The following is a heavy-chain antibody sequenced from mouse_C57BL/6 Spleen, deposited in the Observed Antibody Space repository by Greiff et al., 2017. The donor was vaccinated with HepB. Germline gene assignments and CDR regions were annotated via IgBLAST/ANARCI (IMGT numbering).Heavy chain of an antibody. Sequence: QVQLQQPGAELVKPGASVKLSCTASGYTFTSYWMHWVKQRPGQGLEWIGMIHPNSGSTNYNEKFKSKATLTVDKSSSTAYMQLSSLTSEDSAVYYCAIITTVEAMDYWGQGTSVTVSS. D-gene: IGHD1-1*01. CDR2: IHPNSGST. V-gene: IGHV1-64*01. CDR1: GYTFTSYW. J-gene: IGHJ4*01. CDR3: AIITTVEAMDY.